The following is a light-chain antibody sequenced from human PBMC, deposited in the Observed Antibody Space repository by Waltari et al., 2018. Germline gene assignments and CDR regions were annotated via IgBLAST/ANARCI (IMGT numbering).Light chain of an antibody. Sequence: SYELTQPPSVSVSPGQTASITCSGDKLGDKYACWHQQKPGQSPVLVIYKDNNRPRGIPRRCSACNSGNTATLTSRGTQAMDEADYYCQAWDSSTAIFGGGTKLTVL. V-gene: IGLV3-1*01. J-gene: IGLJ2*01. CDR2: KDN. CDR1: KLGDKY. CDR3: QAWDSSTAI.